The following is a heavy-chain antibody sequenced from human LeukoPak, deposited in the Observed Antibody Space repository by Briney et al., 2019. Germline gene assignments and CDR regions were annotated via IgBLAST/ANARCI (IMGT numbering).Heavy chain of an antibody. D-gene: IGHD6-19*01. V-gene: IGHV1-18*04. CDR3: ARDLRVAAQGGY. J-gene: IGHJ4*02. Sequence: ASVKVSCKASGYTFTGYYMHWVRQAPGQGLEWMGWISAYNGNTNYAQKLQGRVTMTTDTSTSTAYMELRSLRSDDTAVYYCARDLRVAAQGGYWGQGTLVTVSS. CDR2: ISAYNGNT. CDR1: GYTFTGYY.